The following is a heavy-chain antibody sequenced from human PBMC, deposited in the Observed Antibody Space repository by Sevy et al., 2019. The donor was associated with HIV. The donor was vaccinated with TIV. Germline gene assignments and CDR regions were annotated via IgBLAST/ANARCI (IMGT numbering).Heavy chain of an antibody. V-gene: IGHV3-21*01. D-gene: IGHD1-26*01. J-gene: IGHJ6*02. CDR1: GFTFSSYS. CDR2: ISSGSTYI. CDR3: ASDRGVGTSSYGMDV. Sequence: GGSLRLSCAAPGFTFSSYSMNWVRQAPGKGLEWVSSISSGSTYIYYVDSVKGRFTISRDNAKNSLYLQMNSLRAEDTAVYYCASDRGVGTSSYGMDVWGQGTTVTVSS.